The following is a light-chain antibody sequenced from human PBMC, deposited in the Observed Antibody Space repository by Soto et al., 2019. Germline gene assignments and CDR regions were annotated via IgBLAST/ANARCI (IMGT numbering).Light chain of an antibody. J-gene: IGKJ1*01. CDR1: QSVSNN. CDR3: QRQSNWPRT. CDR2: DAS. V-gene: IGKV3-15*01. Sequence: EIVMTQSPATLSVSLGERATLSCRASQSVSNNLAWYQQKPGQAPKLLIHDASTRATGIPARFSGSGSGTEFTLTISSLQSEDFAIYYCQRQSNWPRTFGQGTKVDIK.